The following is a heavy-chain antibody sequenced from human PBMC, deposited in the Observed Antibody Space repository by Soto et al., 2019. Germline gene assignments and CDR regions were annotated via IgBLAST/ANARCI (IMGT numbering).Heavy chain of an antibody. CDR2: IIPIFGTA. V-gene: IGHV1-69*13. Sequence: ASVKVSCKASGGTFSSYAISWVRQAPGQGLEWMGGIIPIFGTANYAQKFQGRVTITADESTSTAYMELSSLRSEDTAVYYCARGQYCSGGSCLRPAEYFQHWGQGTLVTVSS. CDR3: ARGQYCSGGSCLRPAEYFQH. J-gene: IGHJ1*01. D-gene: IGHD2-15*01. CDR1: GGTFSSYA.